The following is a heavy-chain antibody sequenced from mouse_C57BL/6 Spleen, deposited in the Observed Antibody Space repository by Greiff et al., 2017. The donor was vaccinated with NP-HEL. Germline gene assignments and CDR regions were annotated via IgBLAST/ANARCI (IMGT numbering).Heavy chain of an antibody. D-gene: IGHD2-2*01. Sequence: QVQLQQSGAELVRPGASVTLSCKASGYTFTDYEMHWVKQTPVHGLEWIGAIDPETGGTAYNQKFKGKAILTADKSSSTAYMELRSLTSEDSAVYYCTIYYGYDGGYYFDYWGQGTTLTVSS. CDR3: TIYYGYDGGYYFDY. V-gene: IGHV1-15*01. CDR1: GYTFTDYE. J-gene: IGHJ2*01. CDR2: IDPETGGT.